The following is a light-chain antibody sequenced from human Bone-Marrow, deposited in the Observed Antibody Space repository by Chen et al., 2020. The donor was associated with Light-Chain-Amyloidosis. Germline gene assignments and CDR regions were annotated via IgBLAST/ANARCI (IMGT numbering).Light chain of an antibody. J-gene: IGKJ5*01. V-gene: IGKV3-20*01. Sequence: EIVLTQSPATLSLYPGESASLSCRASQSISDRYLAWYQQKPGQAPRRLIFGSSTRATGIPDRFTGSGSGTDFTLSISSLEPEDFAVYFCQQYSMSPPITFGQGTRLEIK. CDR1: QSISDRY. CDR3: QQYSMSPPIT. CDR2: GSS.